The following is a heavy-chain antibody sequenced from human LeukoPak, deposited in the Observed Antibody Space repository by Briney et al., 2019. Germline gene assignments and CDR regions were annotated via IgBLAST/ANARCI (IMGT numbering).Heavy chain of an antibody. V-gene: IGHV4-39*07. Sequence: SETLSLTCTVSGGSISSSSYYWGWIRQPPGKGLEWIGSIYYSGSTYYNPSLKSRVTISVDTSKNQFSLKLSSVTAADTAVYYCARDPRGTYYYDSKGGGDWGQGTLVTVSS. CDR3: ARDPRGTYYYDSKGGGD. CDR2: IYYSGST. CDR1: GGSISSSSYY. D-gene: IGHD3-22*01. J-gene: IGHJ4*02.